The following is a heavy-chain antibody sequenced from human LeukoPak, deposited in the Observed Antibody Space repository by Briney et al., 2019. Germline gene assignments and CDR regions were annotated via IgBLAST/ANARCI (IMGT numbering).Heavy chain of an antibody. CDR3: ASLGGIAAAGTHY. CDR2: ISSSSSYI. J-gene: IGHJ4*02. Sequence: GGSLRLSCAASGFTVSSNHMSWVRQAPGKGLEWVSSISSSSSYIYYADSVKGRFTISRDNAKNSLYLQMNSLRAEDTAVYYCASLGGIAAAGTHYWGQGTLVTVSS. CDR1: GFTVSSNH. D-gene: IGHD6-13*01. V-gene: IGHV3-21*01.